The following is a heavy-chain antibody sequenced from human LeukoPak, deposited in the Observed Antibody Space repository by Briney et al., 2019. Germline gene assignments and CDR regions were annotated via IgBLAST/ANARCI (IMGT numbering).Heavy chain of an antibody. D-gene: IGHD4-11*01. CDR1: GDSISSGAYS. V-gene: IGHV4-30-2*01. CDR2: IFHTGST. J-gene: IGHJ5*02. CDR3: ARDIRTLEDSNYYGWFDP. Sequence: SETLSLTCVVYGDSISSGAYSWSWIRQPPGKGLEWIGYIFHTGSTFCNPSLKSRVTISVDNSKNQFSLRLNSVTAADTAVYYCARDIRTLEDSNYYGWFDPWGQGTLVTVSS.